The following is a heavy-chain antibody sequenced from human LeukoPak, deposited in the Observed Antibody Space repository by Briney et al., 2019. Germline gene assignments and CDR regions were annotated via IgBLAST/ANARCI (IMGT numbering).Heavy chain of an antibody. V-gene: IGHV3-33*01. CDR3: ARDPPLNYYGSGSQYYYYYYGMDV. J-gene: IGHJ6*02. D-gene: IGHD3-10*01. CDR1: GFTFSSYG. Sequence: GRSLRLSCAASGFTFSSYGMHWVRQAPGKGLEWVAVIWYDGSTKYYADSVKGRLTISRDNSKNSLYLQMNSLRAEDTAVYYCARDPPLNYYGSGSQYYYYYYGMDVWGQGATVTVSS. CDR2: IWYDGSTK.